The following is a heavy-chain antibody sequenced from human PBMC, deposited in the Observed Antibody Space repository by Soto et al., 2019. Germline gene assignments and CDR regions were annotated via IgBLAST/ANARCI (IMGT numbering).Heavy chain of an antibody. J-gene: IGHJ6*02. Sequence: PGGSLRLSCAASGFTFSSYSMNWVRQAPGKGLEWVSSISSSSSYIYYADSVKGRFTISRDNAKNSLYLQMNSLRAEDTAVYYCARDQYCTNGVCYKWVDYYGMDVWGQGTTVTVSS. CDR3: ARDQYCTNGVCYKWVDYYGMDV. D-gene: IGHD2-8*01. CDR2: ISSSSSYI. CDR1: GFTFSSYS. V-gene: IGHV3-21*01.